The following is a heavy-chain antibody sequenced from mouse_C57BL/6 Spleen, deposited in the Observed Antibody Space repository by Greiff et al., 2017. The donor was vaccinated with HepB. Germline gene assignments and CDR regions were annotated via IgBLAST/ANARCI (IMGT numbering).Heavy chain of an antibody. D-gene: IGHD1-1*01. CDR1: GYTFTSYW. Sequence: QVQLQQPGAELVRPGSSVKLSCKASGYTFTSYWMHWVKQRPIQGLEWIGNIDPSDSETHYNQKFKDKATLTVDKSSSTAYMQLSSLTSEDSAVYYCAHITRDWYFDVWGTGTTVTVSS. V-gene: IGHV1-52*01. CDR3: AHITRDWYFDV. J-gene: IGHJ1*03. CDR2: IDPSDSET.